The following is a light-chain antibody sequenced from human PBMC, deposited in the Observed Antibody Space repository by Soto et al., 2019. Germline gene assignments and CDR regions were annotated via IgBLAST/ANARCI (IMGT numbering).Light chain of an antibody. J-gene: IGKJ1*01. Sequence: DIQMTQSPSTLSASVGDRVIITCRASQSISSWLAWYQQKPGKAPNLLIYDASSLESGVPSRFSGSGSGTEFTLTISSLQPEDFAVYYCQQYGSSPRTFGQGTKVDIK. V-gene: IGKV1-5*01. CDR1: QSISSW. CDR3: QQYGSSPRT. CDR2: DAS.